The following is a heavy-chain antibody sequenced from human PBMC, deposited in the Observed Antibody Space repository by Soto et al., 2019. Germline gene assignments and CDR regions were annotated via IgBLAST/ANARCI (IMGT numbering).Heavy chain of an antibody. CDR1: GFTFSTFS. J-gene: IGHJ4*02. D-gene: IGHD6-19*01. Sequence: EVQLVESGGGSVQPGGSLRLSCAASGFTFSTFSMNWVRQAPGRGLEWISYISGGGRPISYADSVKGRFTISRDNAKNSLYLQMDSLTAEYTDVYYCARDLGWAFDSWGQGTMVTVSS. CDR2: ISGGGRPI. CDR3: ARDLGWAFDS. V-gene: IGHV3-48*01.